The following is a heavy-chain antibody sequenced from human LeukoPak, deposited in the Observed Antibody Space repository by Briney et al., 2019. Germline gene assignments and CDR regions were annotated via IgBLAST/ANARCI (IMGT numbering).Heavy chain of an antibody. J-gene: IGHJ4*02. CDR1: GFTLSSCE. CDR3: ARRFDS. V-gene: IGHV3-48*03. CDR2: ISTSGTI. Sequence: PGGSLRLSCAASGFTLSSCEMHWVRQAPGKGLEWVSYISTSGTIYYADPVKGRFTITRANAKNSLYLQMNSLRAEDTAVYYCARRFDSWGQGTLVTVSS.